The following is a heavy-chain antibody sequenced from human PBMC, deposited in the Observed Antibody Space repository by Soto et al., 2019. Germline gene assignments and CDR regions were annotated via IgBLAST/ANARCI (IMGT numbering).Heavy chain of an antibody. CDR2: IDPDGSDT. V-gene: IGHV3-74*01. CDR3: STMAGTYPY. CDR1: GFAFSRFP. D-gene: IGHD1-26*01. Sequence: GVSLRLSCAASGFAFSRFPMHSVRRAPGKGLVWGSRIDPDGSDTAYADYEKGRFSIFRHNADNIVYLHMSSLRAEYTDLYNWSTMAGTYPYWGQGKLVNV. J-gene: IGHJ4*02.